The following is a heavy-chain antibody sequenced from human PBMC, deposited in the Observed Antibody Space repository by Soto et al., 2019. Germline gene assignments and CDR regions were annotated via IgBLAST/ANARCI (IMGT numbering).Heavy chain of an antibody. CDR3: SSGRASLKGGYYGMDA. CDR2: ISAYNGNT. J-gene: IGHJ6*02. CDR1: GYTFTSYG. D-gene: IGHD6-25*01. V-gene: IGHV1-18*01. Sequence: QVQLVQSGAEVKKPGASVKVSCKASGYTFTSYGISWVRQAPGQGLEWMGGISAYNGNTNYAQKLQGRVTMTTDTSTGTAYLELVSLRCDDTAVYYCSSGRASLKGGYYGMDAWGQGTTVTVCS.